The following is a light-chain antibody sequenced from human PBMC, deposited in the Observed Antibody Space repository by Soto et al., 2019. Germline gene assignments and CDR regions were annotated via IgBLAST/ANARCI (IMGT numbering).Light chain of an antibody. CDR3: SSYTSSSTRV. CDR2: EVS. J-gene: IGLJ1*01. V-gene: IGLV2-14*01. CDR1: SSNIGSNY. Sequence: QAVVTQPPSVSAAPGQKVTISCSGTSSNIGSNYVSWYQHLPGTAPKVMIYEVSKRPSGVSNRFSGSKSGNTASLTISGLQAEDEADYYCSSYTSSSTRVFGTGTKLTVL.